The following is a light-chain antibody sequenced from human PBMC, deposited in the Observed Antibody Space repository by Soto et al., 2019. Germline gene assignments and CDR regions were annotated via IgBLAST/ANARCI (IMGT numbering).Light chain of an antibody. J-gene: IGLJ1*01. CDR3: SSYTGITTHSV. Sequence: QSALTQPASVSGSPGQSITISCTGTSSDVGGYNYVSWYQQHPGKAPKLMIYDVSNRPSGVSNRFSGSKSGNTASLTISGLQAEDEADYYCSSYTGITTHSVFGTGTKLTVL. V-gene: IGLV2-14*01. CDR2: DVS. CDR1: SSDVGGYNY.